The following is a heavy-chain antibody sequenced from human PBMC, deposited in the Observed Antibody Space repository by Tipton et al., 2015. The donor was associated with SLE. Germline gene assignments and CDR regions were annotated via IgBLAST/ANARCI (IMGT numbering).Heavy chain of an antibody. V-gene: IGHV4-34*01. J-gene: IGHJ4*02. CDR3: ARGPPFDF. CDR2: INHSGST. CDR1: GGSISGYY. Sequence: LRLSCTVSGGSISGYYWCWIRQHPGKGLEWIGEINHSGSTNYNPSLKSRVTISVDTSKNQFSLKLSSVTAADTAVYYCARGPPFDFWGQGTLVTVSS.